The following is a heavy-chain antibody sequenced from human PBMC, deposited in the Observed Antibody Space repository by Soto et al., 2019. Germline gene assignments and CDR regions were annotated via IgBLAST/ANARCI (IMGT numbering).Heavy chain of an antibody. J-gene: IGHJ4*02. CDR2: IYSGGST. CDR3: AREASFHYYDSSGYPQPVDS. D-gene: IGHD3-22*01. V-gene: IGHV3-53*01. CDR1: GFTVSSNY. Sequence: GSLRLSCAASGFTVSSNYMSWVRQAPGKGLEWVSVIYSGGSTYYADSVKGRFTISRDNSKNTLYLQMNSLRAEDTAVYYCAREASFHYYDSSGYPQPVDSWGQGTLVTVSS.